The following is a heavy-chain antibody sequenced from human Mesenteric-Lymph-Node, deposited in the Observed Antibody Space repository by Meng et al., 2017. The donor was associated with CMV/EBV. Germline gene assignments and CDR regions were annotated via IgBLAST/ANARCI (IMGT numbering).Heavy chain of an antibody. CDR2: ITTSGGST. D-gene: IGHD6-13*01. CDR3: AKDLEQPAFDYFDY. Sequence: GESLKISCVASGFTFSSHAMSWVRQAPGKGLEWVSGITTSGGSTYYADSVKGRFIISRDNSKNTLYLQMESLRAEDTAVYYCAKDLEQPAFDYFDYWGQGTLVTVSS. J-gene: IGHJ4*02. V-gene: IGHV3-23*01. CDR1: GFTFSSHA.